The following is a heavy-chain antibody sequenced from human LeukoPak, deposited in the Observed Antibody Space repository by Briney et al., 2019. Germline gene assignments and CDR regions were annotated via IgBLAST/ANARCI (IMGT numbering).Heavy chain of an antibody. D-gene: IGHD1-26*01. CDR1: GYTFTSYV. CDR3: ARDIRWERGLEDAFDI. J-gene: IGHJ3*02. CDR2: ISAYNGNT. V-gene: IGHV1-18*01. Sequence: GASVTVSCKASGYTFTSYVISWVRQAPGQGLEWMGLISAYNGNTHCAQKLQGRVTMTTDTSTRTAYMELRSLRSDDTAVYYCARDIRWERGLEDAFDIWGQGTMVTVSS.